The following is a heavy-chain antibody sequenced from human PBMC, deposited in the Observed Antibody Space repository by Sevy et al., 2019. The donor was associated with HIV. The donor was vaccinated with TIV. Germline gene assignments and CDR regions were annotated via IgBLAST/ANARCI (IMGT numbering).Heavy chain of an antibody. CDR1: GGTFSSYA. V-gene: IGHV1-69*13. J-gene: IGHJ6*02. CDR3: ARASLYCSGGSCYPYYYYYGMDV. CDR2: IIPIFGTA. Sequence: ASVKVSCKASGGTFSSYAISWVRQAPGQGLEWMGGIIPIFGTANYAQKFQGRVTITADESTGTAYMELSSLRSEDTAVYYCARASLYCSGGSCYPYYYYYGMDVWGQGTTVTVSS. D-gene: IGHD2-15*01.